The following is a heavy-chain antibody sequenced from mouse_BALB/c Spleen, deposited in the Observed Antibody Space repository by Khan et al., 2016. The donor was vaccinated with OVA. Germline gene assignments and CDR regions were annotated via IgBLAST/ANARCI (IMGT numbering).Heavy chain of an antibody. CDR2: ISYSGGT. CDR1: GYSITSGYA. CDR3: ARGNYYEYYFDY. V-gene: IGHV3-2*02. Sequence: EVQLVESGPGLVKPSRSLSLTCTVTGYSITSGYAWNWIRQFPGNKLEWMGYISYSGGTSYNPSLKSRISITRDTSKNQFFLQLNSVTTEDTATYYCARGNYYEYYFDYWGQGTPLTVSS. D-gene: IGHD1-1*01. J-gene: IGHJ2*01.